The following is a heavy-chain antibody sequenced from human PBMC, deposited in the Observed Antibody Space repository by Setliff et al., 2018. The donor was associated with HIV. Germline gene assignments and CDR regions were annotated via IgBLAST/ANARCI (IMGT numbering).Heavy chain of an antibody. J-gene: IGHJ1*01. CDR3: ATDPGYSSTWYSESFRH. CDR1: GYTFTSYD. D-gene: IGHD6-13*01. Sequence: GASVKVSCKASGYTFTSYDINWVRQATGQGLEWMGWMNPNSGNTGYAQKFQGRVTMTGNTSISTAHMELSSLRSDDTAMYYCATDPGYSSTWYSESFRHWGQGTVVTVSS. CDR2: MNPNSGNT. V-gene: IGHV1-8*02.